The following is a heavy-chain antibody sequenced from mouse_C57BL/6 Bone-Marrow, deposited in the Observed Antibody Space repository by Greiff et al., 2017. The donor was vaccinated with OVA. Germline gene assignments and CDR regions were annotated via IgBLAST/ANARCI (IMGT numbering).Heavy chain of an antibody. V-gene: IGHV2-5*01. CDR2: IWRGGST. J-gene: IGHJ4*01. Sequence: QVQLKESGPGLVQPSQSLSITCTASGFSLTSYGVHWVRQSPGKGLEWLGVIWRGGSTDYNAAFMSRLSITKDNSKSQVFFKMNSLQADDTAIYYCAKNYYYGRGCYYAMDYWGQGTSVTVSS. D-gene: IGHD1-1*01. CDR3: AKNYYYGRGCYYAMDY. CDR1: GFSLTSYG.